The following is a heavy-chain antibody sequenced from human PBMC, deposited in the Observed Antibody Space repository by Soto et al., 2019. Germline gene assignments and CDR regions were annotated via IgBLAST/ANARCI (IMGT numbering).Heavy chain of an antibody. J-gene: IGHJ6*02. V-gene: IGHV3-48*02. Sequence: GGSLRLSCAASGFTFSSYSMNWVRQAPGKGLEWVSYISSSSSTIYYADSVKGRFTISRDNAKNSLYLQMNSLRDEDTAVYYCASCTSCYTYYYYGMDVWGQGTTVTVSS. CDR1: GFTFSSYS. D-gene: IGHD2-2*02. CDR2: ISSSSSTI. CDR3: ASCTSCYTYYYYGMDV.